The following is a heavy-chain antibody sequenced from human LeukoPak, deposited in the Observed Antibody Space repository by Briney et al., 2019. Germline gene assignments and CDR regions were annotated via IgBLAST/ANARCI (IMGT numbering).Heavy chain of an antibody. CDR1: GGSISSYY. CDR3: AREIPYLYYFDY. CDR2: IYYSGST. Sequence: TPSETLSLTCTVPGGSISSYYWSWIRQPPGKGLEWIGYIYYSGSTNYNPSLKSRVTISVDTSKNQFSLKLSSVTAADTAVYYCAREIPYLYYFDYWGQGTLVTVSS. J-gene: IGHJ4*02. V-gene: IGHV4-59*01.